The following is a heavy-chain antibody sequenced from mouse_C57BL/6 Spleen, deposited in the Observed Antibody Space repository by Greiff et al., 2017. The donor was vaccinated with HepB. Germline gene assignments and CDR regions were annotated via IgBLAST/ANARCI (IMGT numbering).Heavy chain of an antibody. Sequence: VQLQQPGAELVKPGASVKLSCKASGYTFTSYWMQWVKQRPGQGLEWIGEIDPSDSYTNYNQKFKGKATLTVDTSSSTAYMQLSSLTSEDSAVYYCARTSITMGYFDYWGQGTTLTVSS. V-gene: IGHV1-50*01. CDR1: GYTFTSYW. D-gene: IGHD1-1*02. CDR3: ARTSITMGYFDY. CDR2: IDPSDSYT. J-gene: IGHJ2*01.